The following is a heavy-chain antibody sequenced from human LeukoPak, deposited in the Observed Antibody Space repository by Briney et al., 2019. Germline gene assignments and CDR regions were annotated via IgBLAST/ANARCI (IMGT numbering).Heavy chain of an antibody. CDR1: GGSISSYY. CDR2: IYTSGST. J-gene: IGHJ6*03. Sequence: SETLSLTCTVSGGSISSYYWSWIRQPAGKGLEWIGRIYTSGSTNYNPPLKSRVTISVDTSKNQFSLKLSSVTAADTAVYYCARDGIAAAGRVLGYYYMDVWGKGTTVTVSS. D-gene: IGHD6-13*01. V-gene: IGHV4-4*07. CDR3: ARDGIAAAGRVLGYYYMDV.